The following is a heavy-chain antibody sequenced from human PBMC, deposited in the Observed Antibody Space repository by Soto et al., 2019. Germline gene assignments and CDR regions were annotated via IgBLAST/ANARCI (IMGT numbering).Heavy chain of an antibody. CDR1: GFTFSSYG. J-gene: IGHJ4*02. CDR3: ARRGYVVVAVATRYLAY. D-gene: IGHD2-15*01. Sequence: EVQLLESGGGLVQPGGSLRLSCVASGFTFSSYGMSWVRQAPEKGLEWVSYVSDSGGTTYYADSVKGRFTISRDNSKNTLYLQMNSLRAEDTAVYYCARRGYVVVAVATRYLAYWGQGTLVTVSS. V-gene: IGHV3-23*01. CDR2: VSDSGGTT.